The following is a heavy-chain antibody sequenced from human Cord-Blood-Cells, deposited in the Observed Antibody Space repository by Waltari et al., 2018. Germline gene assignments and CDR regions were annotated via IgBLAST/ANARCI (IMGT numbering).Heavy chain of an antibody. Sequence: QVQLVQSGAEVKKPGSSVKVSCKASGGTFRSYALSWVRQAPGQGLEWMGGIIPIVGAANYAQKFQGRVTITADESTSTAYMELSSLRSEDTAVYYCAREVGALVRFAFDIWGQGTMVTVSS. CDR1: GGTFRSYA. V-gene: IGHV1-69*01. CDR3: AREVGALVRFAFDI. D-gene: IGHD1-26*01. CDR2: IIPIVGAA. J-gene: IGHJ3*02.